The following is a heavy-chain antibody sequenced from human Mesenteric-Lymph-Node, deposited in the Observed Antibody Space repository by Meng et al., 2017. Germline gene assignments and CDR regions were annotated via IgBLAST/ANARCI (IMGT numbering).Heavy chain of an antibody. CDR3: ARVIQTSNYYYYGMDV. J-gene: IGHJ6*02. D-gene: IGHD3-16*01. Sequence: SETLSLTCAVYGGSFSGYYWSWIRQPPGKGLEWIGEINHSGSTNYNPSLKSRVTISVDTSQNQFSLKLSSVTAADTAVYYCARVIQTSNYYYYGMDVWGQGTTVTVSS. CDR2: INHSGST. V-gene: IGHV4-34*01. CDR1: GGSFSGYY.